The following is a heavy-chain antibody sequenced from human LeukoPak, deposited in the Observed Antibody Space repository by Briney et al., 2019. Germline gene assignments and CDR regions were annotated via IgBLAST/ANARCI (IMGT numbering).Heavy chain of an antibody. Sequence: SETLSLTCTVSGGSISSSSYYWGWIRQPPGKGLEWIGSIYYSGSTYYNPSLKSRVTISVDTSKNQFSLKLSSVTAADTAVYYCAQSDGYSYGPSIWGQGTMVTVSS. CDR1: GGSISSSSYY. J-gene: IGHJ3*02. CDR2: IYYSGST. V-gene: IGHV4-39*01. D-gene: IGHD5-18*01. CDR3: AQSDGYSYGPSI.